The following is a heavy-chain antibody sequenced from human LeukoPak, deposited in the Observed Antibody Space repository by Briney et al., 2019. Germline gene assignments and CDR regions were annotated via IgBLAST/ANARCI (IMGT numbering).Heavy chain of an antibody. CDR2: IYYSGST. D-gene: IGHD6-6*01. CDR1: GGSISSSSYY. Sequence: PSETLPLTCTVSGGSISSSSYYWGWIRQPPGKGLEWIGSIYYSGSTYYNPSLKSRVTISVDTSKNQFSLKLSSVTAADTAVYYCARAFGVYSSSSRAVVNAFDIWGQGTMVTVSS. J-gene: IGHJ3*02. CDR3: ARAFGVYSSSSRAVVNAFDI. V-gene: IGHV4-39*07.